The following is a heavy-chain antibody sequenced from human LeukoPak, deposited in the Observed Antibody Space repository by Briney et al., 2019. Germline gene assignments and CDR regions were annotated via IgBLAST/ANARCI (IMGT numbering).Heavy chain of an antibody. D-gene: IGHD3-10*01. CDR3: ARDRGYTMDRGVVKYYYYMDV. CDR2: ISTSGGT. J-gene: IGHJ6*03. Sequence: SETLSLTCTVSGGSISSSSYYWGWIRQPPGKGLEWIGRISTSGGTNYNPFLRGRVTISVDTSKNVFSLNLSSVTAADTAVYYCARDRGYTMDRGVVKYYYYMDVWGKGTTVT. V-gene: IGHV4-39*07. CDR1: GGSISSSSYY.